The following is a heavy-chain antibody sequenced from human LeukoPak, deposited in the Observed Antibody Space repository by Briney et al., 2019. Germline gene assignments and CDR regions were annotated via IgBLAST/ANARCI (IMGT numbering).Heavy chain of an antibody. CDR2: ISWNSGSI. CDR1: GFTFDDYA. CDR3: ANGQTLNYYDSSGFDY. J-gene: IGHJ4*02. V-gene: IGHV3-9*01. D-gene: IGHD3-22*01. Sequence: PGGSLRLSCAASGFTFDDYAMHWVRQAPGKGLEWVSGISWNSGSIGYADSVKGRFTISRDNAKNSLYLQMNSLRAEDTALYYCANGQTLNYYDSSGFDYWGQGTLVTVSS.